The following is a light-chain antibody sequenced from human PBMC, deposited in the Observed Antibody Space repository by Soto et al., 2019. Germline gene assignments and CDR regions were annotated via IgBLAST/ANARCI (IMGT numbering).Light chain of an antibody. CDR1: QDISNY. J-gene: IGKJ4*01. V-gene: IGKV1-33*01. CDR2: DAA. CDR3: QQYDNLPLT. Sequence: DLQMTQSPSSLSASVGVSVTITCQASQDISNYLNWYQQKPGKAHKLIIYDAANLKKGVPSRFSGSGSGTDFTFNISSLQPEDIATYYCQQYDNLPLTCGGGTKVDIK.